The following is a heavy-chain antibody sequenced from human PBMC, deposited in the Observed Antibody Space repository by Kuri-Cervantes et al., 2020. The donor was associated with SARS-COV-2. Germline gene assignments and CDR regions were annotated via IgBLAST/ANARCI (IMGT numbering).Heavy chain of an antibody. D-gene: IGHD4-17*01. V-gene: IGHV4-39*01. Sequence: ESLKISCTVSGGSISSSSYYWGWIRQPPGKGLEWIGSIYYSGSTYYNPSLKSRVTISVDTSKNQFSLKLSSVTAADTAVYYCARGGRFGDYVSGDSFDYWGQGTLVTVSS. CDR1: GGSISSSSYY. CDR3: ARGGRFGDYVSGDSFDY. CDR2: IYYSGST. J-gene: IGHJ4*02.